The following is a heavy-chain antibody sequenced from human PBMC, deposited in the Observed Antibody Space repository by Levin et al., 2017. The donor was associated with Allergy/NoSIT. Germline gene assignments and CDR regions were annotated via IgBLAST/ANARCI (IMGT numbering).Heavy chain of an antibody. V-gene: IGHV3-74*03. CDR2: LNNVGSAT. J-gene: IGHJ4*02. CDR3: ARDRCTGGSCYSFDC. Sequence: GGSLRLSCAASGFTFSSHWMHWVRQAQGKGLVWVSRLNNVGSATTYADSVKGRFTISRDNAKNTLYLQMDSLRTEDTAVYYCARDRCTGGSCYSFDCWGQGTLVTVSS. D-gene: IGHD2-15*01. CDR1: GFTFSSHW.